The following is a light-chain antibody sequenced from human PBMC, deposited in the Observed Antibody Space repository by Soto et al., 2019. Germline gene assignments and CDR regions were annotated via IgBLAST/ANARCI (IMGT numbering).Light chain of an antibody. CDR1: SAPISNTYY. Sequence: QTVVIQESSLSVSPGGTVTLTCGLRSAPISNTYYPAWCQQTPGQAPRTLIYSTNTRSSGVPDRFSGSIRGNKAALTIKGAQAEDEAEYHCVLYMGSGANLFGPGTKVTVL. J-gene: IGLJ6*01. V-gene: IGLV8-61*01. CDR3: VLYMGSGANL. CDR2: STN.